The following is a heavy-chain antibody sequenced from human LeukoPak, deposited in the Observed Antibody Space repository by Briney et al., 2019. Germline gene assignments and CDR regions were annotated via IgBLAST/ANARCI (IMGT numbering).Heavy chain of an antibody. Sequence: ASVKVSCKASGYTFTGYYMHWVRQAPGQGLEWMGWINPNSGGTNYAQKFQGRVTMTRDTSISTAYMELSRLRSDDTAVYYCARDLSGYYPYWYFDYWGQGTLVTVS. J-gene: IGHJ4*02. CDR1: GYTFTGYY. D-gene: IGHD3-22*01. V-gene: IGHV1-2*02. CDR3: ARDLSGYYPYWYFDY. CDR2: INPNSGGT.